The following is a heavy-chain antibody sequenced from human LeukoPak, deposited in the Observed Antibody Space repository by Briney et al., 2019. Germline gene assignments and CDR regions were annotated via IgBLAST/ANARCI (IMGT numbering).Heavy chain of an antibody. CDR1: GGSISSYS. CDR3: ARGYSSSWYVFREDYYYMDV. J-gene: IGHJ6*03. D-gene: IGHD6-13*01. CDR2: IYTSGST. Sequence: PSETLSLTCTVSGGSISSYSWSWIRQPPGKGLEWIGYIYTSGSTNYNPSLKSRVTISVDTSKNQFSLKLSSVTAADTAVYYCARGYSSSWYVFREDYYYMDVWGKGTTVTVSS. V-gene: IGHV4-4*09.